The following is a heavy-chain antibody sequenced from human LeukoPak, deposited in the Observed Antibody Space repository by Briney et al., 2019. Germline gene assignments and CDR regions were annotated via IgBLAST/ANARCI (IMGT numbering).Heavy chain of an antibody. J-gene: IGHJ4*02. Sequence: ETLSLTCTVSGGSISSSSYYWGWIRQPPGKGLEWVSVIYSGGSTYYADSVKGRFTISRDNSKNTLYLQMNSLRAEDTAVYYCARDSRGYSYDLLNWGQGTLVTVSS. CDR3: ARDSRGYSYDLLN. CDR1: GGSISSSSYY. CDR2: IYSGGST. V-gene: IGHV3-53*01. D-gene: IGHD5-18*01.